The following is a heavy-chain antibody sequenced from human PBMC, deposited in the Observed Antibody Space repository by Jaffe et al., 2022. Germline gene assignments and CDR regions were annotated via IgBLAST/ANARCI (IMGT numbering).Heavy chain of an antibody. CDR2: IYYSGST. J-gene: IGHJ5*02. V-gene: IGHV4-59*01. CDR1: GGSISSYY. D-gene: IGHD6-19*01. Sequence: QVQLQESGPGLVKPSETLSLTCTVSGGSISSYYWSWIRQPPGKGLEWIGYIYYSGSTNYNPSLKSRVTISVDTSKNQFSLKLSSVTAADTAVYYCAKGHSSGWYSGYDNWFDPWGQGTLVTVSS. CDR3: AKGHSSGWYSGYDNWFDP.